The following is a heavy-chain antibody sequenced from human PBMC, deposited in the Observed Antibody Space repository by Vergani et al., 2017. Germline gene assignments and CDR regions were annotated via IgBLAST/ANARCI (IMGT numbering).Heavy chain of an antibody. CDR2: IIPIFGTA. V-gene: IGHV1-69*13. CDR1: GGTFSSYA. D-gene: IGHD1-26*01. Sequence: QVQLVQSGAEVKKPGSSVKVSCKASGGTFSSYAISWVRQAPGQGLEWMGGIIPIFGTANYAQKYQGRVTITADESTSTAYMELSSLRSEDTAVYYCASDRELLRYYYYYGMNVWSQGTTVSVSS. J-gene: IGHJ6*02. CDR3: ASDRELLRYYYYYGMNV.